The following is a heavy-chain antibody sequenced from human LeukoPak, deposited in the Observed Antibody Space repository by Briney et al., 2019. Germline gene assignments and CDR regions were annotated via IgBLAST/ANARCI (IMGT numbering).Heavy chain of an antibody. D-gene: IGHD1-20*01. V-gene: IGHV3-43*02. CDR2: ISGDGGRT. Sequence: ETGGSLRLPCAASGFTFDDYAMHWVRQAPGKGLEWVSLISGDGGRTYYADSAKGRFTISRDNSKNSLYLQMNSLRTEDTALYYCARDPPATLYNRNDAKDAFDIWGQGTMVTVSS. CDR1: GFTFDDYA. CDR3: ARDPPATLYNRNDAKDAFDI. J-gene: IGHJ3*02.